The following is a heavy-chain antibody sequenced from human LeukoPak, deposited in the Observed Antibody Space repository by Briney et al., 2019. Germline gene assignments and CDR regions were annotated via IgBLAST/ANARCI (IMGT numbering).Heavy chain of an antibody. CDR2: IPYDGSNK. D-gene: IGHD1-26*01. CDR1: GFTFSSYA. J-gene: IGHJ4*02. V-gene: IGHV3-30-3*01. CDR3: ARDIAVRIVGATRGPFDY. Sequence: GGSLRLSCAASGFTFSSYAMHWVRQAPGKGLEWVAVIPYDGSNKYYADSVKGRFTISRDNSKNTLYLQMNSLRAEDTAVYYCARDIAVRIVGATRGPFDYWGQGTLVTVSS.